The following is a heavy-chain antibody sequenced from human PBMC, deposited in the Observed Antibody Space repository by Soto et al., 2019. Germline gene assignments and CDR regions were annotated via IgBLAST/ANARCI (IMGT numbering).Heavy chain of an antibody. D-gene: IGHD3-22*01. CDR3: AGDPDSHYNDSHAYSYP. CDR2: INVNSGGT. Sequence: ASVKVSCKASGYTFTGNYMHWVRQAPGQGFEWMGWINVNSGGTKYAQKFQGRVTITADKFTGTAYMELTRLRSDDTAVYYCAGDPDSHYNDSHAYSYPWGQGTLVTVSS. CDR1: GYTFTGNY. J-gene: IGHJ5*02. V-gene: IGHV1-2*02.